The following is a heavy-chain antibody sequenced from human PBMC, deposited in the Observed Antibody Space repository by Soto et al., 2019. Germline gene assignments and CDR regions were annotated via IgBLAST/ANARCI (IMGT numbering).Heavy chain of an antibody. D-gene: IGHD2-15*01. CDR2: INHSGST. CDR3: ASYSTGSTVGAFDI. CDR1: GGSFSGYY. V-gene: IGHV4-34*01. Sequence: SETLSFTCAVYGGSFSGYYWSWIRQPPGKGLEWIGEINHSGSTNYNPSLKSRVTISVDTSKNQFSLKLSSVTAADTAVYYCASYSTGSTVGAFDIWGHGTMVTVSS. J-gene: IGHJ3*02.